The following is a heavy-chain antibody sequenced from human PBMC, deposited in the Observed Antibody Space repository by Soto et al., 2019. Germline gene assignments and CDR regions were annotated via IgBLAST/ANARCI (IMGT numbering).Heavy chain of an antibody. J-gene: IGHJ3*02. D-gene: IGHD4-17*01. Sequence: PWRSLRLSCSPSGFTFSTYAMSWLRQAPGKGLAWVSAISGSGVNTYYADTVKGRFTISRDNSINTLYLQMNSLRTEDTAVYYCAHPRGYGVFDAYDIWGQGAMVTVSS. CDR1: GFTFSTYA. V-gene: IGHV3-23*01. CDR2: ISGSGVNT. CDR3: AHPRGYGVFDAYDI.